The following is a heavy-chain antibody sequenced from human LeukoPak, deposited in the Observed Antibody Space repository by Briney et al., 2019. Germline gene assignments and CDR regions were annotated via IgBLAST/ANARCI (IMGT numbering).Heavy chain of an antibody. D-gene: IGHD2-15*01. Sequence: SETLSLTCTVSGGSISSYCWSWIRQPPGKGLEWIGYIFYSGSTKYNPSLKSRVTISVDTSKNQFSLKLSSVTAADTAVYYCARDCSGGSCYGAFDIWGQGTMVTVSS. CDR3: ARDCSGGSCYGAFDI. J-gene: IGHJ3*02. V-gene: IGHV4-59*01. CDR1: GGSISSYC. CDR2: IFYSGST.